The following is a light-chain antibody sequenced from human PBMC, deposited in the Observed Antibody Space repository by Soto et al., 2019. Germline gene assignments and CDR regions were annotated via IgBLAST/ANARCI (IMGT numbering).Light chain of an antibody. CDR2: TTS. V-gene: IGKV1-39*01. CDR3: QQSYSTPRT. Sequence: DIQMTQSPSSLSASVGDRVTITCRASQSINSYLNWFQQKPGKAPKLLIYTTSTLQGGVPSRVSGSGSGTDFTLTISRLQPEDFATYYCQQSYSTPRTFGGGTKVEIK. CDR1: QSINSY. J-gene: IGKJ4*01.